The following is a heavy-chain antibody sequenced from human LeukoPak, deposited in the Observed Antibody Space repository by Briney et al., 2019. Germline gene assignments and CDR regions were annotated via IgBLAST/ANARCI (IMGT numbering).Heavy chain of an antibody. J-gene: IGHJ6*03. Sequence: GGSLRLSCAASGFTFSSYEMNWVRQAPGKGREGVSYISSSGSTIYYADSVKGGFTISRDNAKKSLYMQMNRLRAEDTDVYYCARRNSGSYSDYYYYMDVWGKGTTVTVSS. V-gene: IGHV3-48*03. CDR2: ISSSGSTI. CDR3: ARRNSGSYSDYYYYMDV. D-gene: IGHD1-26*01. CDR1: GFTFSSYE.